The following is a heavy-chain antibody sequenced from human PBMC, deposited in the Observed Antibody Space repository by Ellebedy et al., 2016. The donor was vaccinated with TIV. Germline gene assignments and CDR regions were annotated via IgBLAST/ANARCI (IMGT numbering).Heavy chain of an antibody. CDR1: GGSISSSSYY. J-gene: IGHJ6*02. Sequence: SETLSLTCTVSGGSISSSSYYWGWIRQPPGKGLEWIGSIYYSGSTYYNPSLKSRVTISVDTSKNQFSLKLSSVTAADTAVYYCARRPHYYDSSGPLSGGMDVWGQGTTVTVSS. V-gene: IGHV4-39*01. CDR2: IYYSGST. CDR3: ARRPHYYDSSGPLSGGMDV. D-gene: IGHD3-22*01.